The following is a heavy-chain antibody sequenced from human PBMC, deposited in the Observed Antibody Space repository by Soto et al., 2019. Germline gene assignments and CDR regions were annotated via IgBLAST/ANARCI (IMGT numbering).Heavy chain of an antibody. V-gene: IGHV3-7*01. CDR2: IKEDGSEK. J-gene: IGHJ5*02. CDR1: GFSISNYW. CDR3: ARHPERIAQIGWFDP. Sequence: PGGSLRLSCAASGFSISNYWMNWVRQAPGKGPEWVANIKEDGSEKYYVDSVKGRFTISSDNAKNSLYLQMNSLRAEDTAVYYCARHPERIAQIGWFDPWGQGTLVTVSS. D-gene: IGHD6-13*01.